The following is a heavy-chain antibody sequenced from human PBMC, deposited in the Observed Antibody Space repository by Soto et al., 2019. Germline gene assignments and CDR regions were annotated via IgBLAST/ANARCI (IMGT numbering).Heavy chain of an antibody. CDR3: VKGDCSSTNCYYFDY. J-gene: IGHJ4*02. CDR2: ISSSGGHT. CDR1: GFPFSAYA. Sequence: PGGSLRLSCSASGFPFSAYAMHWVRQAPGKGLEYFSVISSSGGHTYYADSVKGRFTISRDNSKDTVYLQMSSLKAEDTAVYYCVKGDCSSTNCYYFDYWGQGAQVTVSS. V-gene: IGHV3-64D*08. D-gene: IGHD2-2*01.